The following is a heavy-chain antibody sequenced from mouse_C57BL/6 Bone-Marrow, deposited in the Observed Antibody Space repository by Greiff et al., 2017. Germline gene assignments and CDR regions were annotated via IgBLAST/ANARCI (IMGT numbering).Heavy chain of an antibody. J-gene: IGHJ4*01. V-gene: IGHV7-3*01. CDR1: GFTFPDYY. Sequence: EVKLEESGGGLVQPGGSLSLSCAASGFTFPDYYMSWVRQPPGTALEWLGFISNKANGYTYEYSASVKGRFTISRDNSQSILYLQMNTRRAEDRATDYCARYGDYCARDDWGQGTSVTVSS. CDR3: ARYGDYCARDD. CDR2: ISNKANGYTY.